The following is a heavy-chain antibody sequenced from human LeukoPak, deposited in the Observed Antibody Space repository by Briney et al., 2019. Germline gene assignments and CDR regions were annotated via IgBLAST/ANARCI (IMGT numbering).Heavy chain of an antibody. V-gene: IGHV1-69*01. Sequence: ASVKVSCKASGGTFSSYAISWVRQAPGQGLEWMGGIIPIFGTANYAQKFQGRVTITADESTSTAYMELSSLRSEDTAVYYCARGPNCSSTSCSYDDYYYYMDVWGKGTTVTISS. J-gene: IGHJ6*03. D-gene: IGHD2-2*01. CDR3: ARGPNCSSTSCSYDDYYYYMDV. CDR1: GGTFSSYA. CDR2: IIPIFGTA.